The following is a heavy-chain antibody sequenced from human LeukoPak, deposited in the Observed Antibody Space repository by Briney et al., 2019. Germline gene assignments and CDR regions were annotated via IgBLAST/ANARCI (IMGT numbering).Heavy chain of an antibody. CDR3: ARAPGYGAAYYFDY. CDR2: INSDGSST. J-gene: IGHJ4*02. D-gene: IGHD1-1*01. CDR1: GFTFSSYW. V-gene: IGHV3-74*01. Sequence: SGGSLRLSCAASGFTFSSYWMHWVRQAPGKGLVWVSRINSDGSSTSYADSVKGRFTISRDNAKNTLYLQMNSLRAEYTAVYNCARAPGYGAAYYFDYWGQGTLVTVSS.